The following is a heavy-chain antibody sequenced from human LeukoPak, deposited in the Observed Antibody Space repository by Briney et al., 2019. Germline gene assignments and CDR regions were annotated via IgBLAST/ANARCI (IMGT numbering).Heavy chain of an antibody. V-gene: IGHV3-21*01. J-gene: IGHJ4*02. CDR2: ISSSSSYI. CDR3: ARGGTMIVVVYFDY. CDR1: GFTFSSYS. Sequence: GGSLRLXCAASGFTFSSYSMNWVRQAPGKGLEWVSSISSSSSYIYYADSVKGRFTISRDNAKNSLYLQMNSLRAEDTAVYYCARGGTMIVVVYFDYWGQGTLVTVSS. D-gene: IGHD3-22*01.